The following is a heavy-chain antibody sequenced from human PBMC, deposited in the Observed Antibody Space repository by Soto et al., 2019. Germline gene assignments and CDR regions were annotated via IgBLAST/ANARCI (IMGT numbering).Heavy chain of an antibody. J-gene: IGHJ6*02. CDR2: IKSKTDGGTT. D-gene: IGHD4-4*01. CDR3: TTHDYSNYKTYYYYGMDV. CDR1: GFTFSNAW. Sequence: PGGSLRLSCAASGFTFSNAWMSWVRQAPGKGLEWVGRIKSKTDGGTTDYAAPVKGRFTISRDDSKNTLYLQMNSLKTEDTAVYYCTTHDYSNYKTYYYYGMDVWGQGTTVTVSS. V-gene: IGHV3-15*01.